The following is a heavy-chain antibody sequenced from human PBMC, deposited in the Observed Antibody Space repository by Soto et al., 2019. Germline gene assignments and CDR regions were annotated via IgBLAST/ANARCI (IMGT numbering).Heavy chain of an antibody. V-gene: IGHV4-30-2*01. CDR3: ARGRSITIFGVVMSGWFDP. J-gene: IGHJ5*02. D-gene: IGHD3-3*01. Sequence: SETLSLTCAVSGGSISSGGYSWSWIRQPPGKGLEWIGYIYHSGSTYYNPSLKSRVTISVDRSKNQFSLKLSSVTAADTAVYYCARGRSITIFGVVMSGWFDPWGQGTLVTVSS. CDR2: IYHSGST. CDR1: GGSISSGGYS.